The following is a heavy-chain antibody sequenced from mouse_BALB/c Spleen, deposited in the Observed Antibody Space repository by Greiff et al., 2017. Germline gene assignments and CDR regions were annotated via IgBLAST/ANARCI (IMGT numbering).Heavy chain of an antibody. CDR1: GFDFSRYW. J-gene: IGHJ4*01. V-gene: IGHV4-1*02. CDR2: INPDSSTI. CDR3: ARRLRLRGYAMDY. D-gene: IGHD1-2*01. Sequence: EVQVVESGGGLVQPGGSLKLSCAASGFDFSRYWMSWVRQAPGKGLEWIGEINPDSSTINYTPSLKDKFIISRDNAKNTLYLQMSKVRSEDTALYYCARRLRLRGYAMDYWGQGTSVTVSS.